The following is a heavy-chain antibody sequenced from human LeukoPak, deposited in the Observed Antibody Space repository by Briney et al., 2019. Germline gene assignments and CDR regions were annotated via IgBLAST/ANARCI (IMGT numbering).Heavy chain of an antibody. D-gene: IGHD5-24*01. CDR3: ARSVMRDFSTRAFDF. J-gene: IGHJ3*01. V-gene: IGHV3-21*01. CDR1: GFTFTTYS. Sequence: GGSLRLSCAASGFTFTTYSMSWVRQAPEKGPEWVSSISSTSGSIFYADSVKGRFTVSRDNAKNSLDLQMNSLRAEDTAVYYCARSVMRDFSTRAFDFWGQRAMVTVSS. CDR2: ISSTSGSI.